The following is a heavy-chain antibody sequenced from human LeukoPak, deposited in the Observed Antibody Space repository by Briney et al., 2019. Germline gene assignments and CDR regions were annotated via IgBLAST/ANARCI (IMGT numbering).Heavy chain of an antibody. CDR1: GGTFSSYA. V-gene: IGHV1-69*13. Sequence: ASVKVSCKASGGTFSSYAISWVRQAPGQGLEWMGGIIPIFGTANYEQKFQGRVTITADESTSTAYMELSSLRSEDTAVYYCARAAVTYNYYYYYMGVWGKGTTVTISS. CDR3: ARAAVTYNYYYYYMGV. D-gene: IGHD4-17*01. CDR2: IIPIFGTA. J-gene: IGHJ6*03.